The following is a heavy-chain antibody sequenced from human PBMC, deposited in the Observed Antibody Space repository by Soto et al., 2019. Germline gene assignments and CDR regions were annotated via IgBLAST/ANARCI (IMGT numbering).Heavy chain of an antibody. CDR1: GYTFTSYG. D-gene: IGHD1-26*01. CDR3: ARDRGSYALDY. CDR2: ISAYNGNT. Sequence: QVQLVQSGDEVKKPGASVKVSCKASGYTFTSYGISWVRQAPGQGLEWMGWISAYNGNTNYAQKLQGRVTMTTDTFTSTAYMELRSLRFDDTAVYYCARDRGSYALDYWGQGTLVTVSS. V-gene: IGHV1-18*01. J-gene: IGHJ4*02.